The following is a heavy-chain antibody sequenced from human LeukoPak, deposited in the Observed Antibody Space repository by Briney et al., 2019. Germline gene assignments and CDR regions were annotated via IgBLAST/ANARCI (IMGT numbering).Heavy chain of an antibody. CDR3: AALVRRNYYYYGMDV. CDR2: IYYSGST. D-gene: IGHD2-2*01. Sequence: PSETLSLTCTVSGGSISSGDYYWSWIRQPPGKGLEWIGYIYYSGSTYYNPSLKSRVTISVDTSKNQFSLKLSSVTAADTAVYYCAALVRRNYYYYGMDVWGQGTTVTVSS. J-gene: IGHJ6*02. V-gene: IGHV4-30-4*01. CDR1: GGSISSGDYY.